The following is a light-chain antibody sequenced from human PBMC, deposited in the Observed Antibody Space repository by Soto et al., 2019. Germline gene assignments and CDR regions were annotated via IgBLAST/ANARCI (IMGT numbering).Light chain of an antibody. V-gene: IGKV1-27*01. J-gene: IGKJ5*01. CDR2: AAS. CDR1: QAISNS. CDR3: QSYNTARPT. Sequence: IWMTQSPSLLSASTGDRVTIRCRASQAISNSLAWYQQKPGKHPQLLIYAASTLQSGVPSRFSGSGSGTDFTLTISGLQPEDLATYYCQSYNTARPTFGQGTRLEIK.